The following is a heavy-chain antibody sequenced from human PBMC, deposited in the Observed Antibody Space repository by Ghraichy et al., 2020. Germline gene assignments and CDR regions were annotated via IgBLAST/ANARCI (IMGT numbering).Heavy chain of an antibody. CDR3: ARRVSMIRRWFDA. J-gene: IGHJ5*02. D-gene: IGHD3-16*01. CDR2: IRQDGIEK. Sequence: LTCAASGFTTKNYWMSWVRQAPGKGLEWVANIRQDGIEKYYVDSVRGRFTISRDNADNSLYLQMNSLRAEDTAVYYCARRVSMIRRWFDAWGQGTLVTVSS. CDR1: GFTTKNYW. V-gene: IGHV3-7*03.